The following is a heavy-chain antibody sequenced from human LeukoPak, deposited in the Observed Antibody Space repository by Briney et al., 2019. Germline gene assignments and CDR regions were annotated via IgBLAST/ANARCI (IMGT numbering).Heavy chain of an antibody. CDR2: IYPGDSDT. D-gene: IGHD2-15*01. J-gene: IGHJ4*02. V-gene: IGHV5-51*01. Sequence: GESLKISCKASGYTFINYWIACVRQMPEKGLELMGLIYPGDSDTRYSPSFQGHVTISADKSINTAYLQWNSLEASDTATYYCARQANHCSGNSCSALYFDSWGQGTLVTVSS. CDR3: ARQANHCSGNSCSALYFDS. CDR1: GYTFINYW.